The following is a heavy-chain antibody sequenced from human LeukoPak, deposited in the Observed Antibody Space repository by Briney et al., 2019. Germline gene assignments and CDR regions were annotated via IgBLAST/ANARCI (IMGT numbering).Heavy chain of an antibody. CDR2: IYTSGST. V-gene: IGHV4-4*07. CDR1: GGSISSYY. J-gene: IGHJ5*02. D-gene: IGHD5-18*01. CDR3: ARERRTAMSYNWFDP. Sequence: SETLSLTCTVSGGSISSYYWSWIRQPAGKGLEWIGRIYTSGSTNYNPSLKSRVTISVDKSKNQFSLKLSSVTAADTAVYYWARERRTAMSYNWFDPWGQGTLVTVSS.